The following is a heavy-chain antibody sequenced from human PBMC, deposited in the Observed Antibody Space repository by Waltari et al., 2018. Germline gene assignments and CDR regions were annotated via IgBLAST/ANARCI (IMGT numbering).Heavy chain of an antibody. J-gene: IGHJ3*02. CDR2: MNKEGSEG. V-gene: IGHV3-7*01. CDR1: GFTFRNFW. Sequence: EVQLVESGGGLVQPGGSLRLSCAASGFTFRNFWMNWVRQAPGKGLAWGAYMNKEGSEGYYVGSVKGRFTISRDNAENSLFLQMNSLRAEDTALYYCARGNNRAFDIWGQGTMVTVSS. CDR3: ARGNNRAFDI.